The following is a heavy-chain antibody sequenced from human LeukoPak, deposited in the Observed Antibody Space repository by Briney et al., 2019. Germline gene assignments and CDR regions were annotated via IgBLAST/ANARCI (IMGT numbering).Heavy chain of an antibody. V-gene: IGHV1-24*01. CDR3: ARASSGSSRYDDAFDI. D-gene: IGHD1-26*01. CDR2: FDPEDGET. CDR1: GYTLTELS. J-gene: IGHJ3*02. Sequence: GASVKVSCKVSGYTLTELSMHWVRQAPGKGLEWMGGFDPEDGETIYAQKFQGRVTMTEDTSTDTAYMELSSLRSEDTAVYYCARASSGSSRYDDAFDIWGQGTMVTVSS.